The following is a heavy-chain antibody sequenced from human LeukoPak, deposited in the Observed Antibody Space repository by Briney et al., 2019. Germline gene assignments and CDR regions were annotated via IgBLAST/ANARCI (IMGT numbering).Heavy chain of an antibody. CDR1: GFTVSSKY. CDR3: ALEGDGYNLDHLFDY. CDR2: IYSGGST. D-gene: IGHD5-24*01. V-gene: IGHV3-53*01. Sequence: GGSLRLSCAGSGFTVSSKYMSWVRQAPGKRLEGVSGIYSGGSTYYADSVTGRFTISRDNSKNTLYLQMNSLRAEDTAVYYCALEGDGYNLDHLFDYWGQGTLVTVSS. J-gene: IGHJ4*02.